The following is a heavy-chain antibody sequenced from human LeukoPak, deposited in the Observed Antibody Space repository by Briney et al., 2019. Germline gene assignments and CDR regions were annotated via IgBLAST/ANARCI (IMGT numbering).Heavy chain of an antibody. J-gene: IGHJ6*03. D-gene: IGHD3-10*01. CDR1: GGTFSSYA. CDR3: ASRYYGSGYFYYYYYMDV. Sequence: SVKASCKASGGTFSSYAISWVRQAPGQGLEWMGGIIPIFGTANYAQKFQGRVTITADESTSTAYMELSGLRSEDTAVYYCASRYYGSGYFYYYYYMDVWGKGTTVTVSS. V-gene: IGHV1-69*13. CDR2: IIPIFGTA.